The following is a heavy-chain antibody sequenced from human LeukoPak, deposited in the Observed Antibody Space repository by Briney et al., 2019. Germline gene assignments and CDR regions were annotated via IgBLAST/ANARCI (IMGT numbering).Heavy chain of an antibody. CDR2: ISGTGDNT. CDR1: GFTFSRYA. D-gene: IGHD3-3*01. CDR3: AKVYNPAIFLDAFDI. V-gene: IGHV3-23*01. Sequence: GGSLRLSCAASGFTFSRYAMSWVRQAPGKGLEWVSSISGTGDNTYYADSVKGRFTISRDNSKNTLYLQMNSLRAEDTAIFYCAKVYNPAIFLDAFDIWGQGTLVTVPS. J-gene: IGHJ3*02.